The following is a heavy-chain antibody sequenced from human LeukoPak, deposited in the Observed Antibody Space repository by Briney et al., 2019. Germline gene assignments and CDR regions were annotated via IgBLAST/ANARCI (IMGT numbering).Heavy chain of an antibody. CDR2: INHSGST. D-gene: IGHD3-10*01. CDR3: ARLWFGELYLDY. J-gene: IGHJ4*02. CDR1: GDSITSGDYY. V-gene: IGHV4-30-2*01. Sequence: SETLSLTCIVSGDSITSGDYYWSWIRQPPGKGLEWIGCINHSGSTYYNPSLKSRVTISVDTSKNQFSLKLSSVTAADTAVYYCARLWFGELYLDYWGQGTLVTVSS.